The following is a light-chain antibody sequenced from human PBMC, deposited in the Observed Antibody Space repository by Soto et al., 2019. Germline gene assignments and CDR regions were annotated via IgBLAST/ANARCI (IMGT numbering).Light chain of an antibody. Sequence: EIVLTQSPGSLSLSPGERGTLSCRASESVNNNYLAWYQQKPGQAPRLLIYGATSRATGIPDRFSGSGSGTDFTLSISRLEPEDFAVYYCQQYGRSPYTFGQGTKLEIK. CDR1: ESVNNNY. CDR2: GAT. CDR3: QQYGRSPYT. V-gene: IGKV3-20*01. J-gene: IGKJ2*01.